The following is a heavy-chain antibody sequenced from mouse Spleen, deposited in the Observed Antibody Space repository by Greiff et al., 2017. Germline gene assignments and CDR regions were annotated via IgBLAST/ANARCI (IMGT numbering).Heavy chain of an antibody. J-gene: IGHJ2*01. CDR1: GFSLTSYG. CDR2: IWSGGST. V-gene: IGHV2-2*03. Sequence: VMLVESGPGLVQPSQSLSITCTVSGFSLTSYGVHWVRQSPGKGLEWLGVIWSGGSTDYNAALLSRLSISKDNSKSQVFFKMNSLQSNDTAIYYCARKGVVPFDDWGQGTTLTVSS. D-gene: IGHD1-1*01. CDR3: ARKGVVPFDD.